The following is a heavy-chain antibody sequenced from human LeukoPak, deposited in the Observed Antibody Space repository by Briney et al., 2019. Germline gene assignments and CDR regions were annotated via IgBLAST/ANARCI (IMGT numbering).Heavy chain of an antibody. CDR1: GGSISSGDYY. D-gene: IGHD3-3*01. CDR3: ARGGSDFWSGTRYYYYMDV. Sequence: SQTLSLTCTVSGGSISSGDYYWSWIRQPPGKGQEWIGYIHYSGSTYYNPSLKSRVTISVDTSKNQFSLKLSSVTAADTAVYYCARGGSDFWSGTRYYYYMDVWGKGTTVTVSS. CDR2: IHYSGST. V-gene: IGHV4-30-4*08. J-gene: IGHJ6*03.